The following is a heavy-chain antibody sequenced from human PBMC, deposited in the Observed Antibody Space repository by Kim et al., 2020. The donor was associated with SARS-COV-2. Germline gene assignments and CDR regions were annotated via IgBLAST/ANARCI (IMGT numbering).Heavy chain of an antibody. D-gene: IGHD6-13*01. CDR3: ALFEPRIAAAGLAHSEHIFDY. J-gene: IGHJ4*02. CDR1: GYTFTSYY. CDR2: INPSGGST. V-gene: IGHV1-46*03. Sequence: ASVKVSCKASGYTFTSYYMHWVRQAPGQGLEWMGIINPSGGSTSYAKKFQGRVTMTRDTSTSTVYMELSSLRSEDTAVYYCALFEPRIAAAGLAHSEHIFDYWGQGTLVTVSS.